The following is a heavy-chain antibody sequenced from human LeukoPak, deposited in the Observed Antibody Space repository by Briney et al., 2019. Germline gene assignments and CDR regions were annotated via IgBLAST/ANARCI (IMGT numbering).Heavy chain of an antibody. CDR3: AKRGNSWDLFGY. D-gene: IGHD6-13*01. Sequence: GGSLRLSCAASGFTFSSYSMNWVRQAPGKGLEWVSSISSSSSYICYADSVKGRFTISRDNAKNSLYLQMNSLRAEDTAVYYCAKRGNSWDLFGYWGQGTLVTVSS. V-gene: IGHV3-21*01. CDR2: ISSSSSYI. J-gene: IGHJ4*02. CDR1: GFTFSSYS.